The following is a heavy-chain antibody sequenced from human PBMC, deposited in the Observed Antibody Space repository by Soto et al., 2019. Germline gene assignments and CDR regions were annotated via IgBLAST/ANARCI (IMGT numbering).Heavy chain of an antibody. CDR2: IYPDDSDT. CDR1: GYNFVNYW. V-gene: IGHV5-51*01. Sequence: EVQLVQSGADVKKPGESLKISCEGSGYNFVNYWIGWARQKPGKGLEWMGIIYPDDSDTKYSPSFQGQVSISVDKSISTAYLQWSSLKASDTGIYYCARHRKVVARGTYYMDVWGNGTTVTVSS. D-gene: IGHD2-15*01. CDR3: ARHRKVVARGTYYMDV. J-gene: IGHJ6*03.